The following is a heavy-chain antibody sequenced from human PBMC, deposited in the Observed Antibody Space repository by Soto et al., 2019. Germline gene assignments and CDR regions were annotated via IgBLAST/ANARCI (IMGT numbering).Heavy chain of an antibody. Sequence: GGSLRLSCAASGFAFSSYWMSLVRQSPGKGLEWVANIKEDGSEKYYVDSVKGRFTISRDNAKNSLYLQMKSLRPEDTAVYYCARENYDSSGYYFDYWCQGHVVTVSS. CDR1: GFAFSSYW. D-gene: IGHD3-22*01. CDR3: ARENYDSSGYYFDY. V-gene: IGHV3-7*03. CDR2: IKEDGSEK. J-gene: IGHJ4*02.